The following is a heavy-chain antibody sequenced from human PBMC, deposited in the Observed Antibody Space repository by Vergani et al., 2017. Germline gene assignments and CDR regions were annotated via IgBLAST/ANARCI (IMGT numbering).Heavy chain of an antibody. CDR1: GGSISSGSYY. D-gene: IGHD6-13*01. V-gene: IGHV4-61*02. CDR2: IYTSGST. J-gene: IGHJ4*02. CDR3: ATSRLLIAAAGFDY. Sequence: QVQLQESGPGLVKPSQTLSLTCTVSGGSISSGSYYWSWIRQPAGKGLEWIGRIYTSGSTNYNPSLKSRVTMSVDTSKNQFSLKLSSVTAADTAVYYCATSRLLIAAAGFDYWGQGTLVTVSS.